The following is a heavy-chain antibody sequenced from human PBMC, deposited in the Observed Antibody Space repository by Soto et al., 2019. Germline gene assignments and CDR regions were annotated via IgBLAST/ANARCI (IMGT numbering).Heavy chain of an antibody. D-gene: IGHD3-3*01. Sequence: PGGSLRLSCTASGFTFGDYAISWFRQAPGKGLEWVGFIRSKAYGGTTEYAASVKGRFTISRDDSKSIAYLQMNSLKTEDTAVYYCTTTYYDFWSGYYDFDYWGQGTLVTVSS. CDR3: TTTYYDFWSGYYDFDY. J-gene: IGHJ4*02. V-gene: IGHV3-49*03. CDR1: GFTFGDYA. CDR2: IRSKAYGGTT.